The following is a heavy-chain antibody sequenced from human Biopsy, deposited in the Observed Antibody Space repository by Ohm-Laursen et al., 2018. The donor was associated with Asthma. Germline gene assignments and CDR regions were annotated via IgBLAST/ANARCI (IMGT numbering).Heavy chain of an antibody. Sequence: SVKVSCKPSGGTFSSNSINWVRQAPGQGLEWMGRIIPIFGPTNYAQKFQGRVTITADKSTSTAYMELSSLRSEDTAVYYCARGGSYSSRRYYFDYWGQGTLVTVSS. V-gene: IGHV1-69*06. CDR2: IIPIFGPT. D-gene: IGHD1-26*01. CDR3: ARGGSYSSRRYYFDY. CDR1: GGTFSSNS. J-gene: IGHJ4*02.